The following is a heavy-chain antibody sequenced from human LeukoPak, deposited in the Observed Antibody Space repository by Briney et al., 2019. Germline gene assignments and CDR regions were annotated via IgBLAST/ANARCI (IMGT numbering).Heavy chain of an antibody. CDR3: ARDLRIVSGSYLDY. CDR2: IYDGGRT. V-gene: IGHV3-66*01. CDR1: GFIVSSSY. Sequence: GGSLRLSCAASGFIVSSSYMSWVRQAPGKGLEWVSIIYDGGRTYYADSVKGRFTISRDNSKNTLYLQMNRLRAEDTAIYYCARDLRIVSGSYLDYWGQGTLVTVSS. J-gene: IGHJ4*02. D-gene: IGHD1-26*01.